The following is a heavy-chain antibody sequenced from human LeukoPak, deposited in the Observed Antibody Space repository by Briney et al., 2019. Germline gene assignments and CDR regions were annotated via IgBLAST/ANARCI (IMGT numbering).Heavy chain of an antibody. CDR1: GRPISSYY. J-gene: IGHJ6*03. D-gene: IGHD3-10*01. CDR3: ARDSYGSGSYYPQGYYYYMDV. CDR2: IYTSGST. Sequence: TSEPLSLTCTVSGRPISSYYWSWLRQPAGKGLEWIGRIYTSGSTNYNPSLKSRVTISVDKSKNQFSLKLSSVTAADTAVYYCARDSYGSGSYYPQGYYYYMDVWGKGTTVTVSS. V-gene: IGHV4-4*07.